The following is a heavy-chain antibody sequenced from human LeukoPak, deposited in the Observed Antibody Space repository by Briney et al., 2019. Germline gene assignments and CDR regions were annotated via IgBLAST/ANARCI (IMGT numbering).Heavy chain of an antibody. Sequence: PGGSLRLSCAASGFTFSDYYMSWIRQAPGKGLEWVSYISSSGSTIYYADSVKGRFTISRDNAKNSLYLQMNSLRAEDTAVYYCARDHGGFVYYYYDSSLDYWGQGTLVTVSS. CDR3: ARDHGGFVYYYYDSSLDY. D-gene: IGHD3-22*01. CDR1: GFTFSDYY. V-gene: IGHV3-11*01. CDR2: ISSSGSTI. J-gene: IGHJ4*02.